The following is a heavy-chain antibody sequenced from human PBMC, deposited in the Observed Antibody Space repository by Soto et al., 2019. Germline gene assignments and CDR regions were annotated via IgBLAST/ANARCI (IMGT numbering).Heavy chain of an antibody. V-gene: IGHV4-34*12. J-gene: IGHJ3*02. Sequence: PSETLSLTCAVFDGSFSDFYWSWIRQPPGKGLEWIGDIIHSGSTNYSPSLKSRLTISIDTSKNQFSLELRSVTAADTALYYCARIKGLTVPYRAFDIWGQGTMVTVSS. CDR1: DGSFSDFY. CDR3: ARIKGLTVPYRAFDI. CDR2: IIHSGST. D-gene: IGHD2-8*02.